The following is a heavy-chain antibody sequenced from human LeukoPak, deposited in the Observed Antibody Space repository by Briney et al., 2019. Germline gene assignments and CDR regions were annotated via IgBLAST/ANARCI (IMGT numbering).Heavy chain of an antibody. CDR2: IYYSGST. V-gene: IGHV4-59*01. D-gene: IGHD7-27*01. CDR1: GGSISSYY. Sequence: SETLSLTCTVSGGSISSYYWSWIRQPPGKGLEWIGYIYYSGSTNYNPSLKSQVTISVDTSKNQFSLKLSSVTAADTVVYYCARDGVGWGVDYWGQGTLVTVSS. J-gene: IGHJ4*02. CDR3: ARDGVGWGVDY.